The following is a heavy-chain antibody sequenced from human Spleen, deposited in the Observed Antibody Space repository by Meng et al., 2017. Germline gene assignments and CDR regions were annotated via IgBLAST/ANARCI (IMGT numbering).Heavy chain of an antibody. CDR2: IYPGDSDT. Sequence: GESLKISCKGSGYSFTSYWIGWVRQMPGKGLGWMGIIYPGDSDTRYSPSFQGQVTISADKSISTAYLQWSSLKASDTAMYYCARHFRTVNRYYYYYYGMDVWGQGTTVTVSS. D-gene: IGHD4-11*01. J-gene: IGHJ6*02. V-gene: IGHV5-51*01. CDR1: GYSFTSYW. CDR3: ARHFRTVNRYYYYYYGMDV.